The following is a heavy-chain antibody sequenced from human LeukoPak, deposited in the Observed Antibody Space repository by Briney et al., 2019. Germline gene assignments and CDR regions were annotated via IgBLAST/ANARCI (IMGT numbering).Heavy chain of an antibody. D-gene: IGHD3-22*01. J-gene: IGHJ4*02. CDR2: INPNSGGT. Sequence: HGASVKVSCTASGYTFTGYYMHWVRQAPGQGLEWMGWINPNSGGTNYAQKFQGRVTMTRDTSISTAYMELSRLRSDDTAVYYCARSGGTYYYDSSGSPGVVDYWGQGTLVTVSS. CDR1: GYTFTGYY. CDR3: ARSGGTYYYDSSGSPGVVDY. V-gene: IGHV1-2*02.